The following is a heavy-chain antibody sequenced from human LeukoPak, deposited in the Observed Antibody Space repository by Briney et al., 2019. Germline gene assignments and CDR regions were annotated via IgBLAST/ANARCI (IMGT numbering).Heavy chain of an antibody. V-gene: IGHV3-21*01. CDR2: INGSGTLI. Sequence: GGSLRLSCAASGFTFSNHAMNWVRQAPGKGLEWVTSINGSGTLIFYADSVRGRFIVSRDNAGNSLSLQMDSLRVEDTAVYYCTRELLSLQQGLDFWGQGALVTVS. CDR3: TRELLSLQQGLDF. J-gene: IGHJ4*02. CDR1: GFTFSNHA. D-gene: IGHD2/OR15-2a*01.